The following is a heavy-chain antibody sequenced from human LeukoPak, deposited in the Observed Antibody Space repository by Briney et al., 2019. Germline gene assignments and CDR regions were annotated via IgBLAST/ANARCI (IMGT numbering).Heavy chain of an antibody. CDR3: ARYFDS. J-gene: IGHJ4*02. CDR1: GFTFSSSS. V-gene: IGHV3-48*02. CDR2: ISSSSSTI. Sequence: GGSLRLSCGVSGFTFSSSSMNWARQAPGKGLDWVSYISSSSSTIYYADSVKGRFTISRDNAKNSLYLKMNSLRDEDTAVYYCARYFDSWGQGTLVTVSS.